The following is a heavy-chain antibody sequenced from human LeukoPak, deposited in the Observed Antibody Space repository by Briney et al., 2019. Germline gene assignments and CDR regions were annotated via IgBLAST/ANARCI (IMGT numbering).Heavy chain of an antibody. Sequence: ASVKVSCKASGYTFTSYGITWVRQAPGQGLEWMGWISAYNGNTNYAQKLQGRVTMTTDTSTSTAYMELRSLRSDDTAVYYCARDFGYSSSWYPGYWGQGTLVTVSS. D-gene: IGHD6-13*01. CDR1: GYTFTSYG. CDR2: ISAYNGNT. J-gene: IGHJ4*02. CDR3: ARDFGYSSSWYPGY. V-gene: IGHV1-18*01.